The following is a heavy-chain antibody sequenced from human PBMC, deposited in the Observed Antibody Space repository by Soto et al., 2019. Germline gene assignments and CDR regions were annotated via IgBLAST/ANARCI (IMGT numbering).Heavy chain of an antibody. CDR3: ARPGRTNYYYGMDV. J-gene: IGHJ6*02. V-gene: IGHV1-18*01. Sequence: QVQLVQSGAEVKKPGASVKVSCKASGYTFTNYGISWVRQAPGQGLEWMGWISAYNGNTNFAQKLQGRITMTTDTPTSTAYMDRRSLRSDDTAVYYCARPGRTNYYYGMDVWGQGTTVTVSS. CDR1: GYTFTNYG. CDR2: ISAYNGNT. D-gene: IGHD1-1*01.